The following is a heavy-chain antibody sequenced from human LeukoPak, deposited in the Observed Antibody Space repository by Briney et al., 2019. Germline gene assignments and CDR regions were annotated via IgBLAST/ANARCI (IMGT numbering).Heavy chain of an antibody. J-gene: IGHJ4*02. CDR2: ISGSGGST. CDR3: AKGAGIAAAGTPFDY. D-gene: IGHD6-13*01. CDR1: GFTFSNYA. Sequence: GGSLRLSCAASGFTFSNYAMSWVRRAPGKGLEWVSAISGSGGSTYHADSVKGRFTISRDNSKNTLYLQMNSLRPEDTAVYYCAKGAGIAAAGTPFDYWGQGTLVTVSS. V-gene: IGHV3-23*01.